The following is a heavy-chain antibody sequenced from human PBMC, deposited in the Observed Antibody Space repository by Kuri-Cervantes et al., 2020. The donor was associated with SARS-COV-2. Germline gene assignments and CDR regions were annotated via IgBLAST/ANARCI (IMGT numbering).Heavy chain of an antibody. Sequence: GESLKISCAASGFTVSSNYMSWVRQAPGKGLEWVSVIYSGGSTYHADSVKGRFTISRDNSKNTLYLQMNSLRAEDTAVYYCARDPGGYSYGYMWAFDIWGQGTMVTVSS. CDR3: ARDPGGYSYGYMWAFDI. CDR1: GFTVSSNY. V-gene: IGHV3-53*01. D-gene: IGHD5-18*01. J-gene: IGHJ3*02. CDR2: IYSGGST.